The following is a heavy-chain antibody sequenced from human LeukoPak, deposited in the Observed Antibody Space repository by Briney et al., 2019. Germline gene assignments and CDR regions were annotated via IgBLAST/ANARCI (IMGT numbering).Heavy chain of an antibody. Sequence: SETLSLTCAVYGGSFSGYYWSWIRQPPGKGLEWIGEINHSGSTNYNPSLESRVTISVDTSKNQFSLKLSAVTAADRAGYFCARDRIYYDSSGSDYWGQGTLVTVSS. V-gene: IGHV4-34*01. CDR1: GGSFSGYY. CDR2: INHSGST. D-gene: IGHD3-22*01. J-gene: IGHJ4*02. CDR3: ARDRIYYDSSGSDY.